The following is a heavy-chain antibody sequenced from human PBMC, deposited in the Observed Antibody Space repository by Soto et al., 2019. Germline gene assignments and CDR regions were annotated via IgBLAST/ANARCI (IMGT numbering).Heavy chain of an antibody. Sequence: QVQLVQSGAEVKKPGASVKVSGKASGYTFTSYDINWVRQATGQGLEWMGWMNPNSGNTGYAQKFQGRVTMTRNTSTITTYMELSSLRSEDTAVYYYARGRYYYGPVSYGIDAFDIWGQGTMVTVSS. J-gene: IGHJ3*02. CDR3: ARGRYYYGPVSYGIDAFDI. CDR2: MNPNSGNT. CDR1: GYTFTSYD. V-gene: IGHV1-8*01. D-gene: IGHD3-10*01.